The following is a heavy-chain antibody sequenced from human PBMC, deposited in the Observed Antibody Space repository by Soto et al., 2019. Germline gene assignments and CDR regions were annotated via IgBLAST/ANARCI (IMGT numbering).Heavy chain of an antibody. V-gene: IGHV1-69*13. Sequence: SVKVSCTASGGTFSSYASSWVRRAPGQGLEWMGGIIPIFGTANYAQKFQGRVTITADESTSTAYMELSSLRSEDTAVYYCARDREDGYNYYYWGREPWSPSPQ. CDR3: ARDREDGYNYYY. J-gene: IGHJ4*02. D-gene: IGHD5-12*01. CDR2: IIPIFGTA. CDR1: GGTFSSYA.